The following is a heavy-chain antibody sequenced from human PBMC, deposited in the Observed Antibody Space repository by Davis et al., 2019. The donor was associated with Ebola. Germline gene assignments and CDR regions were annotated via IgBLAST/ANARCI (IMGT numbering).Heavy chain of an antibody. Sequence: ASVKVSCKASGYTFTSYGISWVRQAPGQGLEWMGWISAYNGNTNYAQKLQGRVTMTTDTSTNTAYLDLRNLKSGDTAVYYCARVWLTSGYVGYFDFWGQGTLVIVSS. V-gene: IGHV1-18*01. D-gene: IGHD3-10*01. CDR1: GYTFTSYG. J-gene: IGHJ4*02. CDR3: ARVWLTSGYVGYFDF. CDR2: ISAYNGNT.